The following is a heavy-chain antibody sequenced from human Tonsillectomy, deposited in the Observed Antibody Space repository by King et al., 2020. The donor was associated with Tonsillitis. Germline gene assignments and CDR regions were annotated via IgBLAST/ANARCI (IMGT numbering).Heavy chain of an antibody. J-gene: IGHJ5*02. CDR1: GYTFTDYY. V-gene: IGHV1-2*02. D-gene: IGHD4/OR15-4a*01. CDR2: SNPNNGDT. CDR3: ARDLLTRSFWFDP. Sequence: VQLVESGAEVKKPGASVKVSCKASGYTFTDYYIHWVRQAPGQGLEWMGWSNPNNGDTNYAQKFQGRVTMTRDPSISTAYMGLSRLTSDDTAVYYCARDLLTRSFWFDPWGQGTLVTVSS.